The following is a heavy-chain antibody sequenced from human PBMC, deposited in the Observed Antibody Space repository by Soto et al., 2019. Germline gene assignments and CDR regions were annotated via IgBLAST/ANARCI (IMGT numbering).Heavy chain of an antibody. J-gene: IGHJ4*02. V-gene: IGHV4-31*03. D-gene: IGHD3-9*01. CDR1: GGSISSGGYY. Sequence: SETLSLTCTVSGGSISSGGYYWSWIRKHPGKGLEWIGYIYYSGTTYYNPSLTSRVTISVDTSKNQFSLKLSSVTAADTAVYYCARGPPFYDILTGYQYYFDYWGQGTLVTVSS. CDR2: IYYSGTT. CDR3: ARGPPFYDILTGYQYYFDY.